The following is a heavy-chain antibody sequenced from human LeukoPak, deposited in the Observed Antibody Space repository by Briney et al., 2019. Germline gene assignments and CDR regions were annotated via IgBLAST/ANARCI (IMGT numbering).Heavy chain of an antibody. CDR3: ARDYASRYYDSSGYGYFDY. Sequence: GGSLRLSCAASGFTFSTYWMSWVRQAPGEGLEWVANIKQDGGQKYYVDSVKGRFTISRDNAKNSLHLQMNSLRAEDTAVYYCARDYASRYYDSSGYGYFDYWGQGTLVTVSS. CDR2: IKQDGGQK. V-gene: IGHV3-7*01. CDR1: GFTFSTYW. J-gene: IGHJ4*02. D-gene: IGHD3-22*01.